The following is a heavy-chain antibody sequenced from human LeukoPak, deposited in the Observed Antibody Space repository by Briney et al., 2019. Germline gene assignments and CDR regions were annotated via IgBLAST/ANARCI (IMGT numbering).Heavy chain of an antibody. CDR1: GGSIRSYY. V-gene: IGHV4-59*08. D-gene: IGHD2-15*01. Sequence: SETLSLTCTVSGGSIRSYYWSWIRQPPGKGLEWGGYIFYSGTTDSNPSLKGRDTISVDTSKNQFSLKLRSVTAADTAVYYCGRTSCSGGSCHFDYWGQGTLVTVSS. J-gene: IGHJ4*02. CDR3: GRTSCSGGSCHFDY. CDR2: IFYSGTT.